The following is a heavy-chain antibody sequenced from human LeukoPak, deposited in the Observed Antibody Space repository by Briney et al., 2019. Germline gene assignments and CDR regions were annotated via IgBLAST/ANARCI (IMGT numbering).Heavy chain of an antibody. CDR2: IYYSGNT. D-gene: IGHD1-1*01. Sequence: SETLSLTCTVSGDSISGGDCNWSWIRQHPGKGLEWMAYIYYSGNTYYNSSLQSRVTISIDTSQNQFSLKPSSVTAADTAVYYCARGGPTRYTYSFDSWGQGTLVTVSS. J-gene: IGHJ5*01. CDR1: GDSISGGDCN. CDR3: ARGGPTRYTYSFDS. V-gene: IGHV4-31*03.